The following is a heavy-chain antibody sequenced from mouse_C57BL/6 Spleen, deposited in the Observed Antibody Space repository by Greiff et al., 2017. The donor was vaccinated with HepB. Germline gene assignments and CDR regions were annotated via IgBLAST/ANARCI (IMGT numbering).Heavy chain of an antibody. D-gene: IGHD3-1*01. J-gene: IGHJ3*01. CDR3: ARGEGAWFAY. CDR2: IDPSDSYT. V-gene: IGHV1-69*01. Sequence: VQLQQSGAELVMPGASVKLSCKASGYTFTSYWMHWVKQRPGQGLEWIGEIDPSDSYTNYNQKFKGKSTLTVDKSSSTAYMQLSSLTSEDSAVYYCARGEGAWFAYWGQGTLVTVSA. CDR1: GYTFTSYW.